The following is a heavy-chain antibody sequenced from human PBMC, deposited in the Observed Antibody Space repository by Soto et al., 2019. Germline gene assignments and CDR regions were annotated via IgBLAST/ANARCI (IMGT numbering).Heavy chain of an antibody. CDR2: IGTAGDT. CDR1: GFTFSSYD. CDR3: ARVASTVSYWYFDL. D-gene: IGHD4-4*01. Sequence: PGGSLRLSCAASGFTFSSYDMHWVRQATGKGLEWVSAIGTAGDTYYPGSVKGRFTISRENAKNSLYLQMNSLRAGDTAVYYCARVASTVSYWYFDLWGRGTLVTVSS. V-gene: IGHV3-13*01. J-gene: IGHJ2*01.